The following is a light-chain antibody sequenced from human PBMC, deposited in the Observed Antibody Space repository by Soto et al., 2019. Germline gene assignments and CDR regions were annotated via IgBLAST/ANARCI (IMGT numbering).Light chain of an antibody. CDR2: GAS. CDR3: QQYRMSPNT. CDR1: QSVSNNY. J-gene: IGKJ5*01. Sequence: EIVLTHSPGTLSLSPWEIATLSCRASQSVSNNYSAWYQQKPGQAPRLLIYGASNRATGIPDRFSGSGSGTDFSLTIRGLKPEDFAVYYCQQYRMSPNTFGQGTRLEIK. V-gene: IGKV3-20*01.